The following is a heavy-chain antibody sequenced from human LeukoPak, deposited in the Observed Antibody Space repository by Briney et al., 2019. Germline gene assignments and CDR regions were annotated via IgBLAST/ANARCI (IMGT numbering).Heavy chain of an antibody. Sequence: ASLKVSCKASGYTFIGYYIHWVRQAPGQGLEWMGRINPNSGGINYAQRFQGRVTMTRDTSISTAYMELSRLRSDDTAVCYCARGLDTYYFDSSGYYHGDYWGQGTLVTVSS. CDR1: GYTFIGYY. CDR3: ARGLDTYYFDSSGYYHGDY. V-gene: IGHV1-2*06. CDR2: INPNSGGI. J-gene: IGHJ4*02. D-gene: IGHD3-22*01.